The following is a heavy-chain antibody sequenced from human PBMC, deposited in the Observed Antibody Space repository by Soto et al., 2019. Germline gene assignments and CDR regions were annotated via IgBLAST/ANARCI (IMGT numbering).Heavy chain of an antibody. Sequence: SETLSLTCTVSGGSISSSRCHWGWIRQPPGKGLEWIASIKYSGTTFYNPSLKSRVTLSVDTSKNQFALKLSSVTAAETAVYYFTRHRIPRCYYVAFDIWCQWRMVT. CDR1: GGSISSSRCH. CDR3: TRHRIPRCYYVAFDI. D-gene: IGHD1-26*01. J-gene: IGHJ3*02. V-gene: IGHV4-39*01. CDR2: IKYSGTT.